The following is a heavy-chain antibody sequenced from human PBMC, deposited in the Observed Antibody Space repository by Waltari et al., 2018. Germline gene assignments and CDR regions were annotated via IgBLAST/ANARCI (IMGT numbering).Heavy chain of an antibody. J-gene: IGHJ6*03. CDR3: ARGSSWYNYYYYMDV. Sequence: QLQLQESGPGLVKPSETLSLTCTVSGGSISRSSYYWGWIRQPPGKGLEWIGSIYYSGSTYYNPSLKSRVTISVDTSKNQFSLKLSSVTAADTAVYYCARGSSWYNYYYYMDVWAKGPRSPSP. V-gene: IGHV4-39*07. CDR1: GGSISRSSYY. D-gene: IGHD6-13*01. CDR2: IYYSGST.